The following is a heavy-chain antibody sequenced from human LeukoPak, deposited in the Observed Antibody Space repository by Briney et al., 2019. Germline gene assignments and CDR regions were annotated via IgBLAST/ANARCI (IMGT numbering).Heavy chain of an antibody. CDR2: ISGSGGST. J-gene: IGHJ4*02. V-gene: IGHV3-23*01. D-gene: IGHD6-13*01. Sequence: GGSLRLSCAASGFTFSSYAMSWVRQAPGKGLEWVSAISGSGGSTYYADSVKGRFTISRDNSKNTLYLQMGSLRAEDMAVYYCASSPGIAAAGTRWGQGTLVTVSS. CDR1: GFTFSSYA. CDR3: ASSPGIAAAGTR.